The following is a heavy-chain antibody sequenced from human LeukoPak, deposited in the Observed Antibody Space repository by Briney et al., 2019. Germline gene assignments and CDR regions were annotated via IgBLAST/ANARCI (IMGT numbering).Heavy chain of an antibody. Sequence: SETLSLTCTVSGGSITSTTYHWSWIRQPPGEGLEWIGEINHSGVTNYNPSLKSRVTISLDTSKNQFSLNLSSVTAADTAVYYCARDPSGSYQFDYWGQGTLVTVSS. CDR3: ARDPSGSYQFDY. J-gene: IGHJ4*02. V-gene: IGHV4-39*07. CDR1: GGSITSTTYH. CDR2: INHSGVT. D-gene: IGHD1-26*01.